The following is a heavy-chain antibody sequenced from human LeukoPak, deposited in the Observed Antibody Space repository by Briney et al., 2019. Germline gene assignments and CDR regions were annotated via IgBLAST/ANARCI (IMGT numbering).Heavy chain of an antibody. CDR1: GGSISSGSYY. J-gene: IGHJ6*03. Sequence: SETLSLTCTVSGGSISSGSYYWSWIRQPAGKGLEWIGRIYTSGSTNYNPSLKSRFTISVDTSKNQFSLKLSSVTAADTAVYYCARSGVDELEWHINPDYYYMDVWGKGTTVTVSS. CDR3: ARSGVDELEWHINPDYYYMDV. D-gene: IGHD3-3*01. V-gene: IGHV4-61*02. CDR2: IYTSGST.